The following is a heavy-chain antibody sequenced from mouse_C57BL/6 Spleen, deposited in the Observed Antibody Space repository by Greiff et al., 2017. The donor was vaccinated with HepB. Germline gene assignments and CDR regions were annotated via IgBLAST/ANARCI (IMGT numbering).Heavy chain of an antibody. V-gene: IGHV1-76*01. J-gene: IGHJ4*01. Sequence: VMLVESGAELVRPGASVKLSCKASGYTFTDYYINWVKQRPGQGLEWIARIYPGSGNTYYNEKFKGKATLTAEKSSSTAYMQLSSLTSEDSAVYFCARGFYYGNYVAMDYWGQGTSVTVSS. CDR2: IYPGSGNT. CDR1: GYTFTDYY. CDR3: ARGFYYGNYVAMDY. D-gene: IGHD2-1*01.